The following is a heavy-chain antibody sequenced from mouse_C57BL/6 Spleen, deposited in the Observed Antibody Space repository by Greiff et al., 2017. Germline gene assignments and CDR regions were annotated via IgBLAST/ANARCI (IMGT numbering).Heavy chain of an antibody. CDR1: GYTFTDYN. CDR3: ARPITTLYYYAMDY. Sequence: VQLQQSGPELVKPGASVKMSCKASGYTFTDYNMHWVKQSHGKSLEWIGYINPNNGGTSYNQKFKGKATLTVNKSSSTAYMELRSLTSEDSAVYYCARPITTLYYYAMDYWGQGTSVTVSS. J-gene: IGHJ4*01. V-gene: IGHV1-22*01. D-gene: IGHD1-2*01. CDR2: INPNNGGT.